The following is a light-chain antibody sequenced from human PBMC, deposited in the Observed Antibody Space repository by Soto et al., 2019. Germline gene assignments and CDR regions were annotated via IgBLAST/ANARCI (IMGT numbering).Light chain of an antibody. CDR2: GAT. J-gene: IGKJ1*01. CDR1: QSVSIL. V-gene: IGKV3-15*01. Sequence: VITHAGAILSVSPGCRATLSCMCSQSVSILLAWYQQKPGQAPRLLIHGATTRATGIPARFSGCGSGTEFTLTISRLQSEDFAGYHCQQYNNWPPTFGQGTKVAIK. CDR3: QQYNNWPPT.